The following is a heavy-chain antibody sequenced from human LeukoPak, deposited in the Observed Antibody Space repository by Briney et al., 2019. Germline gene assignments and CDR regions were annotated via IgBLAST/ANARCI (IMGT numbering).Heavy chain of an antibody. Sequence: GGSLRLSCAASGFTFNTYGMHWVRQAPGKGLGWVAFIRYDGSDKYYADSVKGRFTISRDNSKNTLYLQMNSLRAEDTAVYYCAKVRGAWDSSGDDAFDIWGQGTMVTVSS. CDR3: AKVRGAWDSSGDDAFDI. V-gene: IGHV3-30*02. CDR1: GFTFNTYG. J-gene: IGHJ3*02. D-gene: IGHD3-22*01. CDR2: IRYDGSDK.